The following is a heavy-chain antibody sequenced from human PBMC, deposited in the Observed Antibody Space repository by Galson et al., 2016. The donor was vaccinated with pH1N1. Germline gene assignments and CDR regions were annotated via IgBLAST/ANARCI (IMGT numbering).Heavy chain of an antibody. CDR3: ARSSYRSGWYRSSFEV. V-gene: IGHV1-69*13. Sequence: SVKVSCKASGGFSTNHEISWVRQAPGQGLEWMGGIIPIFGTTKFSQKFQGRITVTADEARRTIYMEVRSLRSEDTAIYYCARSSYRSGWYRSSFEVWGQGTPVTVSS. J-gene: IGHJ1*01. CDR1: GGFSTNHE. CDR2: IIPIFGTT. D-gene: IGHD6-19*01.